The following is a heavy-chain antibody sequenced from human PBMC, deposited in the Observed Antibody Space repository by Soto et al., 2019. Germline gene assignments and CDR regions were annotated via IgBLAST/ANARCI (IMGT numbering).Heavy chain of an antibody. J-gene: IGHJ5*02. V-gene: IGHV4-59*01. D-gene: IGHD2-21*02. CDR2: ISNSGTT. Sequence: PSETLSLTCTVSGDSISSYYWSWIRQPPGKGLQWIGYISNSGTTNYNPSLKSRVTISGDTSKNQFSLKLNSVTAADTAVYYCDRMVTKIDTWGQGNLVTISS. CDR3: DRMVTKIDT. CDR1: GDSISSYY.